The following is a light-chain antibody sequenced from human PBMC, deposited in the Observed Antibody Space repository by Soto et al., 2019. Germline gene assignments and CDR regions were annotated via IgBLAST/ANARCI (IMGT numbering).Light chain of an antibody. CDR1: QGISTY. J-gene: IGKJ4*01. CDR2: KAS. CDR3: QQYIDLST. V-gene: IGKV1-5*03. Sequence: DIQMTQSPSSLSESTGYRVTITCRASQGISTYLNWYQQKPGKAPKLLIYKASTLESGVPSRFSGSGSGTEFTLTISSLQADDFATYYCQQYIDLSTFGGGTKVDIK.